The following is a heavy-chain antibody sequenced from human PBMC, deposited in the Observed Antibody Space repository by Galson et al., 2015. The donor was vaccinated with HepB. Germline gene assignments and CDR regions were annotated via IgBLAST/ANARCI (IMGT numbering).Heavy chain of an antibody. J-gene: IGHJ4*02. Sequence: SLRLSCAASGFTFSSYAMHWVRQAPGKGLEWVAVISYDGSNKYYADSVKGRFTISRDNSKNTLYLQMNSLRAEDTAVYYCARDDCSSTSCLGYWGQGTLVTASS. CDR3: ARDDCSSTSCLGY. D-gene: IGHD2-2*01. CDR1: GFTFSSYA. V-gene: IGHV3-30-3*01. CDR2: ISYDGSNK.